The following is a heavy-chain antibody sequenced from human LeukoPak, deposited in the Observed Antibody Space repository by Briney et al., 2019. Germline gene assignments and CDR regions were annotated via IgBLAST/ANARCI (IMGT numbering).Heavy chain of an antibody. J-gene: IGHJ4*02. CDR2: SSSSGSTI. V-gene: IGHV3-11*01. Sequence: LSLTCTVSGGSISSHYWSWIRQPPGKGLEWVSYSSSSGSTIYYADSVKGRFAISRDNAKNSLYLQMNSLRAEDTAVYYCARRRDFIDYWGQGTLVTVSS. CDR1: GGSISSHY. CDR3: ARRRDFIDY. D-gene: IGHD3/OR15-3a*01.